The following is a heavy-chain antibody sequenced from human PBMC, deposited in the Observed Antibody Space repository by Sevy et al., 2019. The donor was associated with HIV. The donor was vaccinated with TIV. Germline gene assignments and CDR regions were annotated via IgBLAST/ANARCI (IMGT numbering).Heavy chain of an antibody. CDR3: AREGYSGSFFDY. J-gene: IGHJ4*02. CDR2: ISSSSSI. CDR1: GFTFSSYG. D-gene: IGHD1-26*01. Sequence: GGSLRLSCAASGFTFSSYGMNWVRQAPGKGLEWVSYISSSSSIYYADSVKGRFTISRDNAKNSLFLQMNSLRAGDTAMYFCAREGYSGSFFDYWGQGTLVTVSS. V-gene: IGHV3-48*04.